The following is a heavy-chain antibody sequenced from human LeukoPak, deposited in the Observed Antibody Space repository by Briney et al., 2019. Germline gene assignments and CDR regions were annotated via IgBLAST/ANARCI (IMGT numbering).Heavy chain of an antibody. V-gene: IGHV3-49*03. CDR1: GFTFGDYA. D-gene: IGHD3-9*01. CDR3: TRDSADYDILTGYYTFDY. CDR2: IRSKAYGGTT. Sequence: GGSLRLCCTASGFTFGDYAMSWFRQAPGKGLEWVGFIRSKAYGGTTEYAASVKGRFTISRDDSKSIAYLQMNSLKTEDTAVYYCTRDSADYDILTGYYTFDYWGQGTLVTVSS. J-gene: IGHJ4*02.